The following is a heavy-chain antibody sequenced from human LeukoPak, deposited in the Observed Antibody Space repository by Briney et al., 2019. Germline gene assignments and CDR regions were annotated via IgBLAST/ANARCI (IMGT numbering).Heavy chain of an antibody. Sequence: GGSLRLSCAASGFTFSSYGMHWVRQAPGKGLEWVTFIRYDGSNKYYADSVKGRFTISRDNSKNTLYLRMNSLRAEDTAVYYCARGVPKTSYYYYYMDVWGKGTTVTVSS. CDR3: ARGVPKTSYYYYYMDV. D-gene: IGHD4-11*01. CDR2: IRYDGSNK. J-gene: IGHJ6*03. CDR1: GFTFSSYG. V-gene: IGHV3-30*02.